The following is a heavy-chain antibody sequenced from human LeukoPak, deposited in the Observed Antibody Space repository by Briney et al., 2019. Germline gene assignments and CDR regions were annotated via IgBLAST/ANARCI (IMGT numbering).Heavy chain of an antibody. CDR2: IYTSGST. V-gene: IGHV4-61*02. D-gene: IGHD4-17*01. CDR1: GGSISSGSYY. Sequence: SETLSLTCTVSGGSISSGSYYWSWIRQPAGKGLEWIGRIYTSGSTNYNPSLKSRVTISVDTSKNQFSLKLSSVTAADTAVYYCARDHDYGDYGNDYWGQGTLVTVSS. CDR3: ARDHDYGDYGNDY. J-gene: IGHJ4*02.